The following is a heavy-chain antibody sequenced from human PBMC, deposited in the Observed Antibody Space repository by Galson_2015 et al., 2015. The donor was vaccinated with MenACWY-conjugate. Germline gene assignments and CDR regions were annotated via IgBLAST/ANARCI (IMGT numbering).Heavy chain of an antibody. J-gene: IGHJ3*02. CDR1: GGSISSSSYY. CDR2: NYYSGST. D-gene: IGHD2-2*01. Sequence: ETLSLTCTVSGGSISSSSYYWDWIRQPPGRGLEWIGTNYYSGSTYYNSSLKSRVTISVDTSQNQFSLNLSSVTAADTAMYYCARHDRTAPARSGAFDIWGRGTMVTVSS. CDR3: ARHDRTAPARSGAFDI. V-gene: IGHV4-39*01.